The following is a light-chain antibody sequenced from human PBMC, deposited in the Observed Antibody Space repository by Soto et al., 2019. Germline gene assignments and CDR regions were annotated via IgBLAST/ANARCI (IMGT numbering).Light chain of an antibody. Sequence: DIRMTQSPSSLSASVGDRVTITCRASQGISNYVAWYQQRPGKAPKLLIYAASTLQSGVPSRFSGSESGTDFTLTISGLQPEDVATYYCQKYDSAPLFTFGPGTKVEIK. V-gene: IGKV1-27*01. CDR1: QGISNY. CDR2: AAS. J-gene: IGKJ3*01. CDR3: QKYDSAPLFT.